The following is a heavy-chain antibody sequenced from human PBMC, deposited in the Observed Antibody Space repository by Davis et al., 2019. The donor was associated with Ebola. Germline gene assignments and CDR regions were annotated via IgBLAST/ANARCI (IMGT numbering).Heavy chain of an antibody. J-gene: IGHJ4*02. CDR3: ARSEPPDY. V-gene: IGHV3-21*01. CDR1: GFTFSSYS. CDR2: ISSSSSYT. Sequence: GGTLRLSCAASGFTFSSYSMNWVRQAPGKGLEWVSSISSSSSYTNYADSVKGRFIISRDNAKNSLYLQMNGLRAEDTAVYYCARSEPPDYWGQGTLATVSS. D-gene: IGHD1-14*01.